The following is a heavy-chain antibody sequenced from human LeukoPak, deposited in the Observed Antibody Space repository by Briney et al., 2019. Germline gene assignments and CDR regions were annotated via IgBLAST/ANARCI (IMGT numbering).Heavy chain of an antibody. CDR3: ARDPGHSGSYYSFDY. D-gene: IGHD1-26*01. CDR2: ISAYNGNT. V-gene: IGHV1-18*01. CDR1: GYPFTTWE. J-gene: IGHJ4*02. Sequence: ASVKVSCKTSGYPFTTWEINWVRQAAGQGLEWMGWISAYNGNTNYAQKLQGRVTMTTDTSTSTAYMELRSLRSDDTAVYYCARDPGHSGSYYSFDYWGQGTLVTVSS.